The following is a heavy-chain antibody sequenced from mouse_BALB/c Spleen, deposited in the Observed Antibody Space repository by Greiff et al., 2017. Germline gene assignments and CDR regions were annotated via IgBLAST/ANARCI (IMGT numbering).Heavy chain of an antibody. V-gene: IGHV2-6-7*01. CDR3: ARVRDWFAY. Sequence: QVQLKESGPGLVAPSQSLSITCTVSGFSLTGYGVNWVRQPPGKGLEWLGMIWGDGSTDYNSALKSRLSISKDNSKSQVFLKMNSLQTDDPARYYCARVRDWFAYWGQGTLVTVSA. CDR1: GFSLTGYG. CDR2: IWGDGST. J-gene: IGHJ3*01.